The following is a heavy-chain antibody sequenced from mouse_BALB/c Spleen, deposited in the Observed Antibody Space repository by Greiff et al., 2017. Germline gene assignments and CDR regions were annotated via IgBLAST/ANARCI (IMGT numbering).Heavy chain of an antibody. CDR2: ISSGGSYT. CDR1: GFTFSSYA. CDR3: ARVDDGSYFDY. Sequence: DVKLVESGGGLVKPGGSLKLSCAASGFTFSSYAMSWVRQSPEKRLEWVAEISSGGSYTYYPDTVTGRFTISRDNAKNTLYLEMSSLRSEDTAMYYCARVDDGSYFDYWGQGTTLTVSS. D-gene: IGHD2-3*01. J-gene: IGHJ2*01. V-gene: IGHV5-9-4*01.